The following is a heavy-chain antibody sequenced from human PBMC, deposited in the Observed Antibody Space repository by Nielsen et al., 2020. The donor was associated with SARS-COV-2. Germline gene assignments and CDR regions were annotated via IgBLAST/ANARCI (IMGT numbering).Heavy chain of an antibody. J-gene: IGHJ4*02. Sequence: GESLKISCAASGFTFSSYSMNWVRQAPGKGLEWVSYISSSSSTIYYADSVKGRFTISRDNAKNSLYLQMNSLRAEDTALYYCAKVDYGAYWGQGTLVTVSS. CDR1: GFTFSSYS. V-gene: IGHV3-48*01. D-gene: IGHD4-17*01. CDR3: AKVDYGAY. CDR2: ISSSSSTI.